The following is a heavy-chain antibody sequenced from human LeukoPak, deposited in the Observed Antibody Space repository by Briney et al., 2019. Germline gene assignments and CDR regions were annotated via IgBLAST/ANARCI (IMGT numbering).Heavy chain of an antibody. CDR1: GGTFSNYA. CDR3: ARGMIRGALNWFDP. D-gene: IGHD3-10*01. J-gene: IGHJ5*02. CDR2: IIPIFGTA. V-gene: IGHV1-69*05. Sequence: SVKVSCKASGGTFSNYAISWVRQAPGQGLEWMGGIIPIFGTANYAQKFQGRVTITTDESTSTAYMELSSLRSEDTAVYYCARGMIRGALNWFDPWGQGTLVTVSS.